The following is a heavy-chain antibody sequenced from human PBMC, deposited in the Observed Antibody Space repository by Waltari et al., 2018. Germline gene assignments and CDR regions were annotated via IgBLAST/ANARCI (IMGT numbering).Heavy chain of an antibody. Sequence: QVQLQESGPGLVKPSETLSLTCTVSGGSISSYYWSWIRQPAGKGLEWIGRIYTSGSTNYNPSLKRRVTRSVDTSKNPFSLKLSSVTAADTAVYYCARWVAAHDYYYGMDVWGQGTTVTVSS. J-gene: IGHJ6*02. CDR1: GGSISSYY. V-gene: IGHV4-4*07. CDR2: IYTSGST. D-gene: IGHD6-6*01. CDR3: ARWVAAHDYYYGMDV.